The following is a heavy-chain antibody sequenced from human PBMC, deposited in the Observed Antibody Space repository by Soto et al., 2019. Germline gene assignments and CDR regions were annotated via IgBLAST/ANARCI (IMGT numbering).Heavy chain of an antibody. Sequence: HLVQSGPEVKKPGASVTVSCKTSGDTFTNFGLSCVRQAPGQGLEWMGWIATYNTNRNYAQKFQGRLTLTTDTSTSTAYMELKSLGYDDTAVYYCARVLRGVVNWFDPWGQGTLVTVSS. CDR3: ARVLRGVVNWFDP. J-gene: IGHJ5*02. V-gene: IGHV1-18*01. D-gene: IGHD3-10*01. CDR1: GDTFTNFG. CDR2: IATYNTNR.